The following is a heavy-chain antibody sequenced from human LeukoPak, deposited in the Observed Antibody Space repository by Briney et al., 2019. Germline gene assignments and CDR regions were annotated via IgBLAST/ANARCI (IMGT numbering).Heavy chain of an antibody. D-gene: IGHD5-18*01. V-gene: IGHV3-7*01. Sequence: GGSLRLSCAASGFTFSSYWMRWVRQAPGKGLEWVANIKQDGSEKNYVDSVKGRFTISRDNSKNTLYLQMNSLRAEDTAVYYCASGWGYNYWGQGTLVTVSS. CDR3: ASGWGYNY. CDR1: GFTFSSYW. J-gene: IGHJ4*02. CDR2: IKQDGSEK.